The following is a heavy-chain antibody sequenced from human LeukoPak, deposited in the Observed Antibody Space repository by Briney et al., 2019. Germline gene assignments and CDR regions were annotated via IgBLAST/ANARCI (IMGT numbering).Heavy chain of an antibody. CDR1: GYSFTSYH. CDR2: INPSGGST. Sequence: GASVNVSCKASGYSFTSYHMHWVRQAPGQGLEWMGIINPSGGSTSYAQRFQGRVTLTSDTSTSTVYMELLSLTSEDTAVYSRARDNDNYSGDYWGQGTLVTVSS. V-gene: IGHV1-46*01. J-gene: IGHJ4*02. D-gene: IGHD4-11*01. CDR3: ARDNDNYSGDY.